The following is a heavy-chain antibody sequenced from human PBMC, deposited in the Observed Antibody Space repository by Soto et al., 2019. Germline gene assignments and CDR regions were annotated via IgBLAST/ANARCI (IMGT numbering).Heavy chain of an antibody. CDR1: GGSISSGDYY. V-gene: IGHV4-30-4*01. CDR3: XXXXXXXXSXXYRPLDY. Sequence: QVQLQESGPGLVKPSQTLSLTCTVSGGSISSGDYYWSWIRQPPGKGLEWIGYIYYSGSTYYNPSLKSRVTISVDXPXNXXXLXXXXVXXXXTXXXYXXXXXXXXXSXXYRPLDYWGQGTLVTVSS. J-gene: IGHJ4*02. D-gene: IGHD3-22*01. CDR2: IYYSGST.